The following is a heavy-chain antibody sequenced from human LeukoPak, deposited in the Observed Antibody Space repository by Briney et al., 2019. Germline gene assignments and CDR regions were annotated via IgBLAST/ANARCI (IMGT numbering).Heavy chain of an antibody. Sequence: SEALSLTCNVSGGSIGGHTFYWDWIRQPPGKGLEWIATIYYNGNTFYNPSLKSRVAISIDMSKSQFSLHLSSVTAADTAIYYCARLTALAGHRGAFDIWGPGTMVTVSS. CDR3: ARLTALAGHRGAFDI. J-gene: IGHJ3*02. D-gene: IGHD6-19*01. V-gene: IGHV4-39*01. CDR2: IYYNGNT. CDR1: GGSIGGHTFY.